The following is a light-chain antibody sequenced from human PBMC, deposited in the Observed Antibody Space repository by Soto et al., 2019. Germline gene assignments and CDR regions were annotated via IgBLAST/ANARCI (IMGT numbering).Light chain of an antibody. V-gene: IGKV1-39*01. CDR1: QSISSY. CDR3: QQSYSRPIT. CDR2: AAS. Sequence: DIQMTQSPSSLSASVGDRVTITCRASQSISSYLNWYQQKPGKAPKFLIYAASSLQSGVPSRFSGSGSGTDFTLTISSLQPEDFATYYCQQSYSRPITFGQGARREIK. J-gene: IGKJ5*01.